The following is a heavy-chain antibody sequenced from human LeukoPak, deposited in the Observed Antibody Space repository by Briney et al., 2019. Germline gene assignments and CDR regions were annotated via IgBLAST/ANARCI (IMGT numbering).Heavy chain of an antibody. CDR2: ISAYNGNT. CDR1: GYTLTSYG. V-gene: IGHV1-18*01. CDR3: ARDRPGIAARNYYYYGMDV. Sequence: GASVKASCKASGYTLTSYGISWVRQAPGQGLEWMGWISAYNGNTNYAQKLQGRVTMTTDTSTSTAYMELRSLRSDDTAVYYCARDRPGIAARNYYYYGMDVWGQGTMVTVSS. J-gene: IGHJ6*01. D-gene: IGHD6-6*01.